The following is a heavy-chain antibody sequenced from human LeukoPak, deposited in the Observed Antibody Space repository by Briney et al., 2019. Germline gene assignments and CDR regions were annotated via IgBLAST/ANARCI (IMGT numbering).Heavy chain of an antibody. J-gene: IGHJ4*02. Sequence: PGGSLRLSCAASEFTFSTYWVAWVRQAPGKGLEWVANIKEDGRQKYYVESVKGRFTISRDQAKNSVYLQMNSLRAEDTAVYYCSRDPGRGFDSWGQGTLVTVSA. CDR1: EFTFSTYW. V-gene: IGHV3-7*01. D-gene: IGHD1-14*01. CDR2: IKEDGRQK. CDR3: SRDPGRGFDS.